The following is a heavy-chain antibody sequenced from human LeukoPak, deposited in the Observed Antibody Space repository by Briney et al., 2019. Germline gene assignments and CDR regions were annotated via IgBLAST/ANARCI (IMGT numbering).Heavy chain of an antibody. Sequence: GGSLRLSCAASGFTFTYYHMHWVRQAPGKGLEWVSYINSRSTTLYYADSVKGRFTISRDNAMNSLYLEINSLRAEDTAVYYCARGTYSSGWLEFSDFDFWGQGILVTVSS. D-gene: IGHD6-19*01. V-gene: IGHV3-48*01. CDR3: ARGTYSSGWLEFSDFDF. CDR1: GFTFTYYH. J-gene: IGHJ4*02. CDR2: INSRSTTL.